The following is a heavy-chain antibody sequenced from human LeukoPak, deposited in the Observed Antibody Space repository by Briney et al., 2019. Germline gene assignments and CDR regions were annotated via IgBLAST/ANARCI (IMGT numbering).Heavy chain of an antibody. CDR2: ISGSSGST. Sequence: PGGSLRLSCAASGFTFSSYAMSWVRQAPGKGLEWVSAISGSSGSTYYADSVKGRFTISRDNSKNTLYLQMNSLRAEDTAVYYCAKDHCSSTSCFDAFDIWGQGTMVTVSS. J-gene: IGHJ3*02. D-gene: IGHD2-2*01. V-gene: IGHV3-23*01. CDR3: AKDHCSSTSCFDAFDI. CDR1: GFTFSSYA.